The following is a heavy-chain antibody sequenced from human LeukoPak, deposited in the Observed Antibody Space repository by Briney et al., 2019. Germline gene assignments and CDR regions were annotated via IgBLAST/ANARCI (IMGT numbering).Heavy chain of an antibody. Sequence: GGSLRLSCAASGFTFSNYDMSWVRQAPGKGLEWVSSISDSGGSTYYADSVKGRFTISRDNSKNTLYLQMTNLRAADTAVYYCAKDLSGAVAADWFDPWDQGSLVTVSS. CDR2: ISDSGGST. J-gene: IGHJ5*02. D-gene: IGHD6-19*01. V-gene: IGHV3-23*01. CDR1: GFTFSNYD. CDR3: AKDLSGAVAADWFDP.